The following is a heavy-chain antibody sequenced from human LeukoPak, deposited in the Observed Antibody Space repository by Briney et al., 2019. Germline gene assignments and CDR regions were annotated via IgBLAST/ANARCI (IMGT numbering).Heavy chain of an antibody. V-gene: IGHV1-46*01. D-gene: IGHD6-19*01. Sequence: ASVTVSCKASGYTLTSYYMHWVRPAAGQGLEWMGIINPTGGGTNYAQNFQGRVTMTRDTSTSAVYMELSSVRAEDTAVYYCARDLGWAEYWGQGTLVTVSS. J-gene: IGHJ4*02. CDR2: INPTGGGT. CDR1: GYTLTSYY. CDR3: ARDLGWAEY.